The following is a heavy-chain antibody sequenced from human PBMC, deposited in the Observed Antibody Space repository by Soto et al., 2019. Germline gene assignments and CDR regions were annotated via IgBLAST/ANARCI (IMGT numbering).Heavy chain of an antibody. J-gene: IGHJ4*02. V-gene: IGHV4-59*08. CDR1: GGSINNYY. CDR3: ARTTTVTTLDY. CDR2: VYYTGTT. Sequence: SETLSLTCTVSGGSINNYYWTWIRQPPGMGLEWIGYVYYTGTTSYNPSLKSRVTISIDGSKNQISLKLSSVTAGDTAFYYCARTTTVTTLDYWGQGTLVTVSS. D-gene: IGHD4-17*01.